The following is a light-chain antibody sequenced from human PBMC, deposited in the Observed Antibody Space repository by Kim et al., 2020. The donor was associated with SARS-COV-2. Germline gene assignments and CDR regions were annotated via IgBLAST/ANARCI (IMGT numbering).Light chain of an antibody. CDR1: LDIRNW. Sequence: DIQMTQSPSSVSASVGDRVTITCRASLDIRNWLAWYQQKPGTAPKLLIFAASSLQSGVPSRFSGSGSGTDFTLTINSLQPEDFAIYYCLQANTFPFIFGPGTKVDIK. V-gene: IGKV1-12*02. CDR3: LQANTFPFI. J-gene: IGKJ3*01. CDR2: AAS.